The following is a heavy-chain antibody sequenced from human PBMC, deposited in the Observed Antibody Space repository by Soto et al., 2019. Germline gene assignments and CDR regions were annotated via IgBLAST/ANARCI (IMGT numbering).Heavy chain of an antibody. CDR2: MNPNNGNT. J-gene: IGHJ1*01. D-gene: IGHD3-10*01. CDR3: ARSARNFYALGSYSYFRH. Sequence: GASVKVSCKASGYTFTSYDTSWVRQATGQGIEWMGWMNPNNGNTDYAPKFQGRVTMAMNTSIGTAYMELSSLRSEDTAVYYCARSARNFYALGSYSYFRHWGQGTLVTVSS. V-gene: IGHV1-8*01. CDR1: GYTFTSYD.